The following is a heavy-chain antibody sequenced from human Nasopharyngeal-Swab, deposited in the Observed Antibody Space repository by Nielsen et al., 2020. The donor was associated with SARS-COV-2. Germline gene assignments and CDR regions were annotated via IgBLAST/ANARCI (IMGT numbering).Heavy chain of an antibody. J-gene: IGHJ6*02. V-gene: IGHV3-66*01. CDR2: IYSGVST. CDR1: GFPFSNYW. D-gene: IGHD4-23*01. Sequence: WGSLRLSCAASGFPFSNYWMSWVRQAPGKGLEWVSVIYSGVSTYYADSVKGRFTISRDNSKNTLYLQMNSLSAEDTAVYYCARDRPIPGYGGNSYYYGMDVWGQGTTVTVSS. CDR3: ARDRPIPGYGGNSYYYGMDV.